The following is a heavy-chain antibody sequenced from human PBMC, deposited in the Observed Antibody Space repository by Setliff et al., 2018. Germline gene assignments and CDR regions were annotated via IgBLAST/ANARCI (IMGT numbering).Heavy chain of an antibody. Sequence: GGSLRLSCAASGFTFSSYSMNWVRQAPGKGLEWVSSISSSSSYIYYADSVKGRFTISRDNAKNSLYMQMNSLIADDTAVYYCVREGPGFGPFWGQGTQVTVSS. CDR3: VREGPGFGPF. CDR1: GFTFSSYS. D-gene: IGHD3-10*01. J-gene: IGHJ4*02. CDR2: ISSSSSYI. V-gene: IGHV3-21*01.